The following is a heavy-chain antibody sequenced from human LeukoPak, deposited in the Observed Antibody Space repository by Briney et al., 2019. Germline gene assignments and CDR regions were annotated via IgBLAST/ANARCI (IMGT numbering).Heavy chain of an antibody. Sequence: GRSLRLSCAASGFTFSSYAMHWVRQAPGKGLEWVAVISYDGSNKYYADSVKGRFTISRDNSKNTLYLQMNSLRAEDTAVYYCARGRPYYDILTGYRGGFDPWGQGTLVTVSS. CDR3: ARGRPYYDILTGYRGGFDP. CDR1: GFTFSSYA. CDR2: ISYDGSNK. D-gene: IGHD3-9*01. V-gene: IGHV3-30-3*01. J-gene: IGHJ5*02.